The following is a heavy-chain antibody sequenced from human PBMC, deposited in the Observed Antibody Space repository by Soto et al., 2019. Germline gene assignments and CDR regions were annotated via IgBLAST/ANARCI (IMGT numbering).Heavy chain of an antibody. CDR1: GFTFSSYG. V-gene: IGHV3-30*18. J-gene: IGHJ4*02. CDR3: AKDRRYYDSSGYYYF. D-gene: IGHD3-22*01. Sequence: PGGSLRLSCAASGFTFSSYGMHWARQAPGKGLEWVAVISYDGSNKYYADSVKGRFTISRDNSKNTLYLQMNSLRAEDTAVYYCAKDRRYYDSSGYYYFWGQGTLVTVSS. CDR2: ISYDGSNK.